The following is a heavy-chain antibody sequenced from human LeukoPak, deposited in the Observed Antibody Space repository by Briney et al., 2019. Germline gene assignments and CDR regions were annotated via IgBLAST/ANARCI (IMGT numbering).Heavy chain of an antibody. V-gene: IGHV3-23*01. Sequence: PGGSLRLSCAASGFTFSSYAMSWVRQAPGKGLEWVSAVSGSGGSTYYADSVKGRFTISRDNSKNTLYLQMNSLRAEDTAVYYCASRPYYDFWSGAYDYWGQGTLVTVSS. CDR3: ASRPYYDFWSGAYDY. CDR2: VSGSGGST. CDR1: GFTFSSYA. J-gene: IGHJ4*02. D-gene: IGHD3-3*01.